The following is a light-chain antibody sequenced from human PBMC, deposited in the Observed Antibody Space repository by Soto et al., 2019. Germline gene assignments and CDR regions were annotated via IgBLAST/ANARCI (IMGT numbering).Light chain of an antibody. CDR2: DVS. J-gene: IGLJ1*01. V-gene: IGLV2-14*03. Sequence: QSALTQPASVSGSPGQSITISCTGTSSDVGAYNFVSWYQQHPGKVPKLMIFDVSSRPSGVSDRFSGSTSGNTASLTISGLQAEDEGDYYCSSYTSSSTHVFGSGTKVTVL. CDR1: SSDVGAYNF. CDR3: SSYTSSSTHV.